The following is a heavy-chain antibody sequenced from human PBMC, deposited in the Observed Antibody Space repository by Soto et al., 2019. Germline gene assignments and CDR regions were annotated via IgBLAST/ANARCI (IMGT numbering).Heavy chain of an antibody. CDR1: GYTFTSYG. J-gene: IGHJ6*02. Sequence: ASVKVSCKASGYTFTSYGISWVRQAPGQGLEWMGWISAYNGNTNYAQKLQGRVTMTTDTSTSTAYMELRSLRSDDTAVYYCARGEWDSSGWYPRRYYYGMDVWGQGTTVTVSS. V-gene: IGHV1-18*01. CDR2: ISAYNGNT. CDR3: ARGEWDSSGWYPRRYYYGMDV. D-gene: IGHD6-19*01.